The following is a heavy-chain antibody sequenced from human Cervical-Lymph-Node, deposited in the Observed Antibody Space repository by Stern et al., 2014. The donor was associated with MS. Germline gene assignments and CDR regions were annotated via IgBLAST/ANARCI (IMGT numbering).Heavy chain of an antibody. CDR2: IYYDGSNK. Sequence: VHLAESGGGVVQPGRSLRISCAASGFTFSNYGMHWVPQAPGKGLEWVAVIYYDGSNKHYTDSVKGRFTISRDNSKNTLYLQMNSLRAEDTAVYYCAREGLYFYESSGYYFAYWGQGTPVTVSS. D-gene: IGHD3-22*01. CDR1: GFTFSNYG. J-gene: IGHJ4*02. V-gene: IGHV3-33*01. CDR3: AREGLYFYESSGYYFAY.